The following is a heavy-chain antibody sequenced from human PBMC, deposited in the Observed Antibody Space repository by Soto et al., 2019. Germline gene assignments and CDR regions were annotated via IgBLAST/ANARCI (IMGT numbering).Heavy chain of an antibody. D-gene: IGHD2-21*01. V-gene: IGHV3-23*01. CDR2: INGSGDRA. J-gene: IGHJ4*02. CDR1: GFTFSNYG. CDR3: AKEMIASTLADFFDY. Sequence: EVQLLESGGGLIQPGGSLRLSCEASGFTFSNYGMTWVRQAPGKGLEWVSTINGSGDRAFYADPVKGRFTISRVNSKNTLYLQMNSLSAEDTAIYYCAKEMIASTLADFFDYWGQGILVTVSS.